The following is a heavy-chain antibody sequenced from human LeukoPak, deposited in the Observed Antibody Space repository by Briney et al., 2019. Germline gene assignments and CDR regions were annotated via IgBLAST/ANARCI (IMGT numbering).Heavy chain of an antibody. CDR2: ISRSNNV. V-gene: IGHV3-69-1*01. CDR3: AYSYSFDY. D-gene: IGHD4-11*01. J-gene: IGHJ4*02. CDR1: GFTFSAYD. Sequence: PGGFLRLSCAASGFTFSAYDMNWVRQAPGKGLEWVSYISRSNNVYYADSVKGRFTISRDNAKNSLYLQMNSLRAEDTAVYYCAYSYSFDYWGQGTLVTVSS.